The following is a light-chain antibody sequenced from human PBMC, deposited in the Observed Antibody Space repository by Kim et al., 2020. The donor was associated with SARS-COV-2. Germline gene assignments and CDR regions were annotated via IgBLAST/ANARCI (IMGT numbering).Light chain of an antibody. V-gene: IGKV3-15*01. J-gene: IGKJ1*01. CDR2: GAS. CDR1: QSVSSN. CDR3: EKYNNAPWT. Sequence: EIVMTQSPATLSVSPGERATLSCRASQSVSSNLAWYQQKPGQAPRLLIYGASTRATGIPARFSGSGSGTEFTLTISSLQSVEFAVYYCEKYNNAPWTFGQGTKVDIK.